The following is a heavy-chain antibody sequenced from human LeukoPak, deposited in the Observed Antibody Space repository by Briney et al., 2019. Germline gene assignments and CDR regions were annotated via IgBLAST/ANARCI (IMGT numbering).Heavy chain of an antibody. D-gene: IGHD2-15*01. CDR3: ARGRCSGGRCYSSKYYYYYYGMDV. CDR1: GGSFSGYY. J-gene: IGHJ6*02. CDR2: INHSGST. V-gene: IGHV4-34*01. Sequence: SETLSPTCAVYGGSFSGYYWSWIRQPPGKGLEWIGEINHSGSTNYNPSLKSRVTISVDTSKNQFSLKLSSVTAADTAVYYCARGRCSGGRCYSSKYYYYYYGMDVWGQGTTVTVSS.